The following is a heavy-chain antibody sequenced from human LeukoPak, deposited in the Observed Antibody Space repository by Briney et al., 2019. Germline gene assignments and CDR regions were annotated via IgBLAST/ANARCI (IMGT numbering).Heavy chain of an antibody. Sequence: SETLSLTCTVSGGSISTSNYYWGWIRQPPGKGLEWTGSIYYTGSTYYNPSLNSRVTVSVDTSKNQFSLKLSSVTAADTAVYYCASRTRFGELRFDYWGQGTLVTVSS. CDR2: IYYTGST. D-gene: IGHD3-10*01. CDR3: ASRTRFGELRFDY. V-gene: IGHV4-39*01. J-gene: IGHJ4*02. CDR1: GGSISTSNYY.